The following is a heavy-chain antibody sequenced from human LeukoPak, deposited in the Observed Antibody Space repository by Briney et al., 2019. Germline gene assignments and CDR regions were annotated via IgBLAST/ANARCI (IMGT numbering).Heavy chain of an antibody. Sequence: GGSLGLSCAASGFTFSSYSMNWVRQAPGKGLEWVSSISSSSSYIYYADSVKGRFTISRDNAKNSLYLQMNSLRAEDTAVYYCARDSGDTYYYDSSGYSTGDYWGQGTLVTVSS. CDR3: ARDSGDTYYYDSSGYSTGDY. V-gene: IGHV3-21*01. J-gene: IGHJ4*02. CDR1: GFTFSSYS. CDR2: ISSSSSYI. D-gene: IGHD3-22*01.